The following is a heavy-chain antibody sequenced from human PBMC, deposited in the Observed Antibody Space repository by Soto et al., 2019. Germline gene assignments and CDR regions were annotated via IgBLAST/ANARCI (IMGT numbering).Heavy chain of an antibody. V-gene: IGHV1-69*01. CDR2: IIPIFGTA. J-gene: IGHJ4*02. CDR3: ARGNPPRREIDY. Sequence: QVQLVQSGAEVKKPGSSVKVSCKASGGTFSSYAISWVRQAPGQGLEWMGGIIPIFGTANYAQKFQGRVRISEDESTSTAYMELTSLRSEDTAVYYCARGNPPRREIDYWGQGTLVTVST. D-gene: IGHD4-4*01. CDR1: GGTFSSYA.